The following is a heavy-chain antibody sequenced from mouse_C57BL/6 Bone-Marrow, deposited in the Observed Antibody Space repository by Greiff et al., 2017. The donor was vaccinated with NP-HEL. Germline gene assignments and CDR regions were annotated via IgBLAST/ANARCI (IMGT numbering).Heavy chain of an antibody. V-gene: IGHV14-4*01. CDR1: GFNIKDDY. J-gene: IGHJ3*01. CDR3: TRSPYGYFAY. Sequence: VQLQQSGAELVRPGASVKLSCTASGFNIKDDYMHWVKQRPEQGLEWIGWIDPENGDTEYALKFQGKATITADTSSNTAYLQPSSLTSEDTAVYYCTRSPYGYFAYWGQGTLVTVSA. D-gene: IGHD2-2*01. CDR2: IDPENGDT.